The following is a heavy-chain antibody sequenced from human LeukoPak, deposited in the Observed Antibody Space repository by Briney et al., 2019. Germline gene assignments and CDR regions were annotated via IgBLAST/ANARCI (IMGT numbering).Heavy chain of an antibody. V-gene: IGHV1-18*01. J-gene: IGHJ5*02. D-gene: IGHD6-19*01. CDR2: ISAYNGNT. Sequence: PRASVKVSCKASGYTFTSYGISWVRQAPGQGLEWMGWISAYNGNTNYAQKLQGRVTMTTDTSTSTAYMELRSLRSDDTAVYYCARAFRIAVARMSSSWFDPWGQGTLVTVSS. CDR1: GYTFTSYG. CDR3: ARAFRIAVARMSSSWFDP.